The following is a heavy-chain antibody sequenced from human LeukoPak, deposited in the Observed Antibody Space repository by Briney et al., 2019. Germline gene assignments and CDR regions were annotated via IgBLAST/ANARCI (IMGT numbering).Heavy chain of an antibody. CDR1: GFTFSSYS. CDR3: ARDIATAGHLAFDY. V-gene: IGHV3-21*01. J-gene: IGHJ4*02. CDR2: ISSSSSYI. D-gene: IGHD6-13*01. Sequence: PGGSLRLSCAASGFTFSSYSMNWVRQAPGKGLEWVSSISSSSSYIYYADSVKGRFTISRDNAKNSLYLQMNSLRAEDTAVYYCARDIATAGHLAFDYWGQGILVTVSS.